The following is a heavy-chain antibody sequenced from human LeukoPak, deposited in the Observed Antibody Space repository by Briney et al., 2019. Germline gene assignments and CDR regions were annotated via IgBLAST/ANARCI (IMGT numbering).Heavy chain of an antibody. J-gene: IGHJ4*02. Sequence: PGGTLRLSCVGSGFIFDNNAMTWVRQAPGKGLEWVSSITASAGTTEYADSVRGRFHISRDNSKNTLYLQMNSLRAEDTAVYYCARSAGAWYGYDYWGQGSLVTVAS. CDR3: ARSAGAWYGYDY. V-gene: IGHV3-23*01. CDR1: GFIFDNNA. D-gene: IGHD5-18*01. CDR2: ITASAGTT.